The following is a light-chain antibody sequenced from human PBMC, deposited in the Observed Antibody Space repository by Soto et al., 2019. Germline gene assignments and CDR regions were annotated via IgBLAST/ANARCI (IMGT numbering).Light chain of an antibody. J-gene: IGLJ2*01. V-gene: IGLV3-21*04. CDR3: QVWHSGRDHYVV. CDR1: NIGAKS. Sequence: SYELTQPPSVSVAPGETARITCGGNNIGAKSVHWYQQKPGQAPVMHIYYDSDRPSGIPERFSGSNSGNTATLTISGVEAGDEADYFCQVWHSGRDHYVVFGAGTKLTVL. CDR2: YDS.